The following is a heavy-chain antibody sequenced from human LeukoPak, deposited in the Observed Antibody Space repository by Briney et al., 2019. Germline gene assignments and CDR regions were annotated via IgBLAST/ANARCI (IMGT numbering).Heavy chain of an antibody. D-gene: IGHD5-18*01. CDR3: ARISGYSYGQVFDY. V-gene: IGHV4-39*01. CDR2: IYYSGST. Sequence: SETLSLTCTVSGGSISSSSYSWGWIRQPPGKGLEWIGSIYYSGSTYYNPSLKSRVTISVDTSKNQFSLKLSSVTAADTAVYYCARISGYSYGQVFDYWGQGTLVTVSS. J-gene: IGHJ4*02. CDR1: GGSISSSSYS.